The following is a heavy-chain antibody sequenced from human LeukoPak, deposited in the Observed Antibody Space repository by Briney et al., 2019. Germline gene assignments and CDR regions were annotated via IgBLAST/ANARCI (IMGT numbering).Heavy chain of an antibody. CDR1: GFTVSSYA. Sequence: GGSLRLSCAASGFTVSSYAMSWVRQAPGKGLEWVSTISGSGSGTYYADSVKGRFTISRDNSKNTLYLQMNSLRAEDTAVYYCAKQSSSWLFDYWGQGTLVTVSS. CDR3: AKQSSSWLFDY. V-gene: IGHV3-23*01. CDR2: ISGSGSGT. J-gene: IGHJ4*02. D-gene: IGHD6-13*01.